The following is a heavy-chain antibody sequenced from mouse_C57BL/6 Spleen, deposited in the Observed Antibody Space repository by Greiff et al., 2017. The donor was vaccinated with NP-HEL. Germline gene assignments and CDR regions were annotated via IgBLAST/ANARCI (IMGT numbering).Heavy chain of an antibody. Sequence: QVQLQQSGAELVMPGASVKLSCKASGYTFTSYWMHWVKQRPGQGLEWIGEIDPSDSYTNYNQKFKGKSTLTVDKSSSTAYMQLSSLTSEDSAVYYCARLDSSVRDYAMDYWGQGTSVTVSS. J-gene: IGHJ4*01. D-gene: IGHD3-2*02. CDR2: IDPSDSYT. V-gene: IGHV1-69*01. CDR3: ARLDSSVRDYAMDY. CDR1: GYTFTSYW.